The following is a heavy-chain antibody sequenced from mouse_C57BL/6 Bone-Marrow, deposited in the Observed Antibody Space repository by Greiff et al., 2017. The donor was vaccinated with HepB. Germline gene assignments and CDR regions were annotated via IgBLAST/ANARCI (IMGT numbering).Heavy chain of an antibody. CDR2: IRNKANGYTT. D-gene: IGHD1-1*01. J-gene: IGHJ1*03. CDR3: ASYKSSSWYFDV. V-gene: IGHV7-3*01. CDR1: GFTFTDYY. Sequence: EVQVVESGGGLVQPGGSLSLSCAASGFTFTDYYMSWVRQPPGKALEWLGFIRNKANGYTTEYSASVKGRFTISRDNSQSILYLQMNALRAEDSATYYCASYKSSSWYFDVWGTGTTVTVSS.